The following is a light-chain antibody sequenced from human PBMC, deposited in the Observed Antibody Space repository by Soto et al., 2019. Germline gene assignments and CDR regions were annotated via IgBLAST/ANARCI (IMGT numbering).Light chain of an antibody. CDR3: HQRSNWPPDT. CDR2: GAS. CDR1: QSVHTF. Sequence: EVVLTQSPDTLSLSPGEGASLSCRASQSVHTFLAWYQQKPGQPPRLLIYGASTRAPGVPARFSGRGSGTDFTLTITSLEREDFAVYYCHQRSNWPPDTFGQGTRL. J-gene: IGKJ5*01. V-gene: IGKV3-11*01.